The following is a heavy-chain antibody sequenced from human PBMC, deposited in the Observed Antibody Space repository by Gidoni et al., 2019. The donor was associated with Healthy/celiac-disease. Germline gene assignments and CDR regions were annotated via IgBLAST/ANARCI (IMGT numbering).Heavy chain of an antibody. J-gene: IGHJ5*02. Sequence: LQLQESAPGLVKPSETLSLPCTVSTGSTRSSSYYWGWIRQPPGKGLEWIGSIYYSGSTYYNPSLKSRVTISVDTSKNQFSLKLSSVTAADTAVYYCARQEQWLARRVDPWGQGTLVTVSS. CDR2: IYYSGST. CDR3: ARQEQWLARRVDP. CDR1: TGSTRSSSYY. V-gene: IGHV4-39*01. D-gene: IGHD6-19*01.